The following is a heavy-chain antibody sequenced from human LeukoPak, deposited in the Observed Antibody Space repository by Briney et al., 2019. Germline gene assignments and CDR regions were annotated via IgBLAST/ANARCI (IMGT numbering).Heavy chain of an antibody. CDR3: ARSGREATEIDY. Sequence: GGSLRLSCAASGFTFSSYAMHWVRQAPGKGLEWVANIKQDGSEKYYVDSVKGRFTISRDNAKNSLYLQMSSLRVEDTAVYYCARSGREATEIDYWGQGTLVTVSS. D-gene: IGHD1-1*01. CDR2: IKQDGSEK. V-gene: IGHV3-7*01. J-gene: IGHJ4*02. CDR1: GFTFSSYA.